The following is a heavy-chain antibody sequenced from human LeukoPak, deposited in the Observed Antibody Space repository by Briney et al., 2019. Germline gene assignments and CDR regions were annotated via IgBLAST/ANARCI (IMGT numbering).Heavy chain of an antibody. CDR3: ARCPGQYQLLYRRYYYYGMDV. CDR1: GYTFTSYD. D-gene: IGHD2-2*02. CDR2: MHPNSGNT. V-gene: IGHV1-8*01. J-gene: IGHJ6*02. Sequence: ASVKVTCKASGYTFTSYDISWVRQAPGQGLEWMEWMHPNSGNTGYAQKFQGRVTMTRNTSISTAYMELSSLRSDATAVYYCARCPGQYQLLYRRYYYYGMDVWGQGTTVTVSS.